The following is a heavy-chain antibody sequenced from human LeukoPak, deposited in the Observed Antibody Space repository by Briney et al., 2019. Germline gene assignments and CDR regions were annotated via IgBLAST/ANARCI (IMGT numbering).Heavy chain of an antibody. Sequence: PGRSLRLSCAASGFTFSSYGMHWVRQAPGKGLEWVALIWYDGDNEHFADSVKGRFTFSRDNSKNTLYLQMNSLRAEDTALYYCARAGYRGNYYGLDVWGQGTTVTVPS. CDR1: GFTFSSYG. D-gene: IGHD2-2*01. V-gene: IGHV3-33*01. J-gene: IGHJ6*02. CDR3: ARAGYRGNYYGLDV. CDR2: IWYDGDNE.